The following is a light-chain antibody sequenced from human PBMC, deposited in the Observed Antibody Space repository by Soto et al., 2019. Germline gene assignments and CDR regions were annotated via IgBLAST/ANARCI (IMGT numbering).Light chain of an antibody. Sequence: AIRMSQSPSSLSASTRDRVTISCRASQDINTYLAWYKQKPGKAPKLLIYSTSILQNGVPSRFSGSGSGTDFTLTISRLQSEDFATYYCQQYYSYPLTFGGGTKVDIK. CDR3: QQYYSYPLT. J-gene: IGKJ4*01. CDR2: STS. CDR1: QDINTY. V-gene: IGKV1-8*01.